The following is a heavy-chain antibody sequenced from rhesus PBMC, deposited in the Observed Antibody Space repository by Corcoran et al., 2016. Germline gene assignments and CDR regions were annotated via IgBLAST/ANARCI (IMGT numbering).Heavy chain of an antibody. CDR2: VDPEDGEA. Sequence: EVQLVQAGAEVKKPGASVKISCKASGDTFTDYYLHWVRQAPGKGLEWMGRVDPEDGEARHAQKFQDRVTLTADTSTDTAYMELSSLRSEDTAVYYCATDGESYWYGYFDYWGQGVLVTVSS. V-gene: IGHV1-111*02. CDR1: GDTFTDYY. D-gene: IGHD2-21*01. J-gene: IGHJ4*01. CDR3: ATDGESYWYGYFDY.